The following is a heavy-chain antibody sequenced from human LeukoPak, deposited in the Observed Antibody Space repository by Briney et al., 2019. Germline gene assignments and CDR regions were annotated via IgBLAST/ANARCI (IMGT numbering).Heavy chain of an antibody. CDR2: ISGSGGST. CDR1: GFTFSSYA. Sequence: GGSLRLSCAASGFTFSSYAMSWVRQAPGKGLEWVSAISGSGGSTYYADSVKGRFTISRDNSKNTLYLQMNSLRAEDTAGYYCAKGYCSGGSCPVFDYWGQGTLVTVSS. V-gene: IGHV3-23*01. J-gene: IGHJ4*02. CDR3: AKGYCSGGSCPVFDY. D-gene: IGHD2-15*01.